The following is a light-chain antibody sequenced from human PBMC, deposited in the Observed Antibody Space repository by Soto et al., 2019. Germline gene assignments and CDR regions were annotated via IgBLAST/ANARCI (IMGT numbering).Light chain of an antibody. V-gene: IGKV1-39*01. CDR1: QTISGY. CDR3: QQSYRTPRT. CDR2: ATS. Sequence: DIQMTQSPSSLSASVGDRVTITCRASQTISGYLNGYQQKPGNAPKLLIYATSSLQSGVPSRFSGSGSWTDFTLAIRSLQPEDLATYDGQQSYRTPRTFGQGTNVEIK. J-gene: IGKJ1*01.